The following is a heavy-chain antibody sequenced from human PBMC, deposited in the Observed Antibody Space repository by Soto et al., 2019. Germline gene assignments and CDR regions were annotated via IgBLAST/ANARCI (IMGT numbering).Heavy chain of an antibody. CDR2: IIPIFGTA. CDR3: ARDLRFLEWLSIYYYYYYGMDV. Sequence: QVQLVQSGAEVKKPGSSVKVSCKASGGTFSSYAISWVRQAPGQGLEWMGGIIPIFGTANYAQKFQGRVTITADEYTSTAYMELSSLRSEDTAVYYCARDLRFLEWLSIYYYYYYGMDVWGQGTTVTVSS. V-gene: IGHV1-69*01. D-gene: IGHD3-3*01. J-gene: IGHJ6*02. CDR1: GGTFSSYA.